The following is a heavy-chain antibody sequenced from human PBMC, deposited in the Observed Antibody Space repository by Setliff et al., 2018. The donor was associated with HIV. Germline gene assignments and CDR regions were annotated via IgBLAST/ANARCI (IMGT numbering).Heavy chain of an antibody. J-gene: IGHJ4*02. CDR2: IHYSGST. D-gene: IGHD1-1*01. Sequence: PSETLSLTCAVSGGSINSGGYYWTWIRQHPGMGLEWIGYIHYSGSTYYNPSLKSRVTISVDTSKNQFSLKLSSVTAADTAVYYCARIDPGKFWSLDCWGRGTLVTVSS. CDR3: ARIDPGKFWSLDC. V-gene: IGHV4-31*11. CDR1: GGSINSGGYY.